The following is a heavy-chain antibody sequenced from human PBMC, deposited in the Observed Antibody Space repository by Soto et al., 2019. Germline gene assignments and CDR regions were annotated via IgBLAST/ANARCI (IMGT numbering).Heavy chain of an antibody. CDR1: GGTFNRET. Sequence: QAQLVQSGAEVKKPGSSVKVSCKASGGTFNRETFSWVRQAPGQGLQWMGRIIPVLDVTEYPQNFQGRVTITADTSTSTVYLALSGLGSEDTVVYYCASGGKLGGGLDVWGKGTPVIVSS. CDR3: ASGGKLGGGLDV. V-gene: IGHV1-69*02. CDR2: IIPVLDVT. J-gene: IGHJ6*04. D-gene: IGHD3-10*01.